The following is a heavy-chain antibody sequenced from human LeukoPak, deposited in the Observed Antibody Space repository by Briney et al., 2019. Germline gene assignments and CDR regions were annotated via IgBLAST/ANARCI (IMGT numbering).Heavy chain of an antibody. V-gene: IGHV3-64*01. CDR2: LSSNGGST. Sequence: PGGSLRLSSAASGFTFSSYAMHWVRQAPGKGLEYVSALSSNGGSTYYANSVKGRFTISRDNSKNTLYLQMGSLRAEDMAVYYCAREAYCSGGSCYSGAFDIWGQGTMVTVSS. D-gene: IGHD2-15*01. J-gene: IGHJ3*02. CDR1: GFTFSSYA. CDR3: AREAYCSGGSCYSGAFDI.